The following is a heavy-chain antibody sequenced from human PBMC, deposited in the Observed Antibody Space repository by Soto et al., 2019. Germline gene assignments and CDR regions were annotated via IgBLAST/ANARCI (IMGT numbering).Heavy chain of an antibody. CDR3: ARDPQGDDYGDYVAYYGMDV. J-gene: IGHJ6*02. D-gene: IGHD4-17*01. CDR2: IWYDGSNK. Sequence: QVQLVESGGGVVQPGRSLRLSCAASGFTFSSYGMHWVRQAPGKGLEWVAVIWYDGSNKYYADSVKGRFTISRDNSKNPMYLHMKSLRAEDTAVYYCARDPQGDDYGDYVAYYGMDVWGQGTTVTVSS. V-gene: IGHV3-33*01. CDR1: GFTFSSYG.